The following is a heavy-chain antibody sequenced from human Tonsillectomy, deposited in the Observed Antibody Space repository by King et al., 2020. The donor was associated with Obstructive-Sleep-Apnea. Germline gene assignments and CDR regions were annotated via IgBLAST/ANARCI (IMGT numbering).Heavy chain of an antibody. J-gene: IGHJ5*02. D-gene: IGHD2-15*01. CDR1: DGSISSSRYY. V-gene: IGHV4-39*07. Sequence: QLQESGPGLVRPSETLSLTCTVSDGSISSSRYYWGWIRQPPGKGLEWIGTIYYSGSTYYNPSLKSRVTMSIDTSKNQFSLKLSSVTAADTAVYYCARVVGGNWFDPWGQGTLVTVSS. CDR2: IYYSGST. CDR3: ARVVGGNWFDP.